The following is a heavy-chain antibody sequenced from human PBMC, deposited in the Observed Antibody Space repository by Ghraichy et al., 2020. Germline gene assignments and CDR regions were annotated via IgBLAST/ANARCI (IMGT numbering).Heavy chain of an antibody. D-gene: IGHD5-18*01. CDR3: ARRGYSYGYFDY. CDR1: HGSISSYY. Sequence: ETLSLTCTVSHGSISSYYWSWVRQPPGKGLEWIGYIYYSGSTNYNPSLKSRVTISVDTSKNQFSLKLSSVTAADTAVYYCARRGYSYGYFDYWGQGTLVTVSS. CDR2: IYYSGST. J-gene: IGHJ4*02. V-gene: IGHV4-59*08.